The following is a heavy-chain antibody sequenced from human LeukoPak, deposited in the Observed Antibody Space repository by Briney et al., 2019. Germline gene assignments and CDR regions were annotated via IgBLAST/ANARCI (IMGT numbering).Heavy chain of an antibody. CDR2: INPNSGGT. D-gene: IGHD6-19*01. CDR3: ARADSEWLIEWGFDY. V-gene: IGHV1-2*02. Sequence: ASVKVSCKASGYTFTGYYMHWVRQAPGQGLEWMGWINPNSGGTNYAQKFQGRVTMTRDTSISTAYMELSSLRSEDTAVYYCARADSEWLIEWGFDYWGQGTLVTVSS. J-gene: IGHJ4*02. CDR1: GYTFTGYY.